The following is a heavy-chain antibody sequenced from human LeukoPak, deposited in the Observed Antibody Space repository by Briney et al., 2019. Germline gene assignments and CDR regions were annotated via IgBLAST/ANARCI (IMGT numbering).Heavy chain of an antibody. CDR2: IEKSGTYI. D-gene: IGHD2-15*01. CDR3: AREVLIVVEPAANTVDY. J-gene: IGHJ4*02. V-gene: IGHV3-21*01. Sequence: GGSLRLSCAASGFTFRDYTMNWVRQAPGKGLEWVSAIEKSGTYIKYADSVKGRFTVSRDNAKNSVFLQMNSLRVEDTAVYFCAREVLIVVEPAANTVDYWGQGTRVTVSS. CDR1: GFTFRDYT.